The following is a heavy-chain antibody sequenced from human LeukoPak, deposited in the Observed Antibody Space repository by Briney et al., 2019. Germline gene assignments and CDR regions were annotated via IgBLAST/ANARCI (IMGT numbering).Heavy chain of an antibody. V-gene: IGHV4-59*01. CDR1: GGSINKYH. CDR2: IYYSGST. D-gene: IGHD7-27*01. CDR3: ARDGVLGSYGMDV. J-gene: IGHJ6*02. Sequence: SETLSLTCTVSGGSINKYHWGWIRQPPGKGLEWIGYIYYSGSTNYNPSLKSRVTISVDTSKNQFSLKLSSVTAADTAVYYCARDGVLGSYGMDVWGQGTTVTVSS.